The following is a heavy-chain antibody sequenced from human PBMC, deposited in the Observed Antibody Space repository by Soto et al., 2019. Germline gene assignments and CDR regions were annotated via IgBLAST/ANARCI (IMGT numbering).Heavy chain of an antibody. CDR2: IYSGGST. CDR3: ARDRIPTGMDV. V-gene: IGHV3-66*01. J-gene: IGHJ6*02. Sequence: EVQLVESGGGLVQPGGSLRLSCAASGFTVSSYYMSWVRQAPGKGLEWVSVIYSGGSTYYADSVKGRFTISRDNSKNTLYLQMNSLRAEDTAVYYCARDRIPTGMDVWGQGTTVTVSS. CDR1: GFTVSSYY.